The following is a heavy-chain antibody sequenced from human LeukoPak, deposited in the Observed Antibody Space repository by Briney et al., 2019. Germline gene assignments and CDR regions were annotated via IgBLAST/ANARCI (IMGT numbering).Heavy chain of an antibody. CDR2: IYYSGST. D-gene: IGHD5-24*01. V-gene: IGHV4-59*01. CDR3: ARGGGMGHYYYYMDV. CDR1: GGSIISYY. Sequence: PSETLSLTCIVSGGSIISYYWSWIRQPPGKGLEWIGYIYYSGSTNYNPSLKSRVTISVDTSKNQFSLKLSSVTAADTAVYYCARGGGMGHYYYYMDVWGKGTTVTISS. J-gene: IGHJ6*03.